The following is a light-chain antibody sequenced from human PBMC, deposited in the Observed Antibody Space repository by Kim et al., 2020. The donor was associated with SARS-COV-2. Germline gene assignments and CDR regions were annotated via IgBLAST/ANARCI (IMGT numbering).Light chain of an antibody. V-gene: IGKV3-15*01. J-gene: IGKJ5*01. CDR1: HSGSDN. Sequence: SPGERATLSCRASHSGSDNLAWYQQKPGQAPRVLIYDTSTRATGIPARFSGSGSGTEFTLTISSLQSEDFAVYHCQQYNNWPITFGQGTRLEIK. CDR2: DTS. CDR3: QQYNNWPIT.